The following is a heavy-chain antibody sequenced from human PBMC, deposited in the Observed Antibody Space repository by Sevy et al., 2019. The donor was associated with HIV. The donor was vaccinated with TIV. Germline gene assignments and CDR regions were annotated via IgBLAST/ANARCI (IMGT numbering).Heavy chain of an antibody. CDR1: GFTFSDAA. J-gene: IGHJ4*02. D-gene: IGHD3-22*01. CDR3: SIYYDIRAFDS. CDR2: IRGKANNYAT. Sequence: GGSLRLSCAGSGFTFSDAAIHWVRQASGKGLEWLGRIRGKANNYATAYAASVKDRFSISGNDLKDTAYLQMNSLRTEDAAMYYCSIYYDIRAFDSWGQGTQVTVSS. V-gene: IGHV3-73*01.